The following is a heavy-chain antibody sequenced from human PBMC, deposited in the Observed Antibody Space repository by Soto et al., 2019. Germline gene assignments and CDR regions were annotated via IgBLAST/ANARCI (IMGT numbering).Heavy chain of an antibody. CDR2: ISSSGGTT. CDR1: GFSSFA. J-gene: IGHJ4*02. V-gene: IGHV3-23*01. CDR3: AKMTSVTLRGYFDY. D-gene: IGHD4-17*01. Sequence: EVLLLESGGGLVQPGGSLRLSCTTSGFSSFAMSWVRQAPGKGLEWVAGISSSGGTTIYADSVKGRFTLSRDNSRDTLVLQMNSLRAEDTATYYCAKMTSVTLRGYFDYWGQGTLVIVSS.